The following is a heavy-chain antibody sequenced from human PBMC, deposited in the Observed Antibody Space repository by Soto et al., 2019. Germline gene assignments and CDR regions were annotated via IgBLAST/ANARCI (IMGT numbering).Heavy chain of an antibody. J-gene: IGHJ4*02. Sequence: EVQLVESGGGLIQPGGSLRLSCAASGFTVSSNYMSWVRQAPGKGLEWVSVIYSGGSTYYADSVKGRFTISRDNSKNTLYIQMNSLRAEDTAVYYCAREEGDGYNFRGGFDYWGQGTLVTVSS. CDR2: IYSGGST. CDR3: AREEGDGYNFRGGFDY. V-gene: IGHV3-53*01. D-gene: IGHD5-12*01. CDR1: GFTVSSNY.